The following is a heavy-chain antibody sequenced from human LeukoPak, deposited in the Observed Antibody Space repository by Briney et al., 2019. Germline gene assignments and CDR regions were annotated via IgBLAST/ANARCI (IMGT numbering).Heavy chain of an antibody. V-gene: IGHV4-34*01. Sequence: PSETLSLTCAVYGGSFSGYYWSWIRQPPGKGLEWIGEINHSGSTNYNPSLKSRVTISVDTSKNQFSLKLSSVTAADTAVYYCARDLSDDILTGGNWFDPWGQGTLVTVSS. CDR3: ARDLSDDILTGGNWFDP. J-gene: IGHJ5*02. CDR2: INHSGST. D-gene: IGHD3-9*01. CDR1: GGSFSGYY.